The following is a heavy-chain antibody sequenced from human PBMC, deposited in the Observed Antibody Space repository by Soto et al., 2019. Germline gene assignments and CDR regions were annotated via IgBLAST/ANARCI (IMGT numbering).Heavy chain of an antibody. V-gene: IGHV3-21*01. CDR2: ISSSSSYI. CDR3: ARERRHSSSWYPDY. D-gene: IGHD6-13*01. Sequence: EVQLVESGGGLVKPGGSLRLYCAASGFTFSSYSMNWVRQAPGKGLEWVSSISSSSSYIYYADSVKGRFTISRDNAKNSLYLQMNSLRAEDTAVYYCARERRHSSSWYPDYWGQGTLVTVSS. CDR1: GFTFSSYS. J-gene: IGHJ4*02.